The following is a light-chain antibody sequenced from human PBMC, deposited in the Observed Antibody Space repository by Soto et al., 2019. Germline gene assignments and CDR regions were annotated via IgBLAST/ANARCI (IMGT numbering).Light chain of an antibody. J-gene: IGLJ2*01. Sequence: QSALTQPRSVSGSPGQSVTISCTGGSSDIGGYNYVSWYQQHPGEAPKLMIYGVTERPSGVPDRFSGSKSGNTASLSISGLQADDEADYYCCSFAGASTFRVFGGGTKLTVL. V-gene: IGLV2-11*01. CDR3: CSFAGASTFRV. CDR2: GVT. CDR1: SSDIGGYNY.